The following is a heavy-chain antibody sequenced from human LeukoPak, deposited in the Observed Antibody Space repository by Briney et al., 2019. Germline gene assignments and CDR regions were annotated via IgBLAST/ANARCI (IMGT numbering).Heavy chain of an antibody. D-gene: IGHD4-17*01. Sequence: SEPLSLTCTASGASISSYYWSWIRQPPAEGREWIGYIYYTGSTNYNTSLKSRVTMSVDTSKNQFSLKLTSVTAADTAVYYCARPLQGRTVTLHYWGQGTLVTVSS. V-gene: IGHV4-59*01. J-gene: IGHJ4*02. CDR1: GASISSYY. CDR2: IYYTGST. CDR3: ARPLQGRTVTLHY.